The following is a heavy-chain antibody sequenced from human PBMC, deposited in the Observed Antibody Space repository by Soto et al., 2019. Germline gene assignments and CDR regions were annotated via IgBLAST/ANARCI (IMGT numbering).Heavy chain of an antibody. CDR1: GFSISSYY. J-gene: IGHJ4*02. CDR3: ARLYGFSGFDY. CDR2: IYYSGST. D-gene: IGHD6-25*01. V-gene: IGHV4-59*08. Sequence: SETLSLTCPVSGFSISSYYWSWIRQPPGKGLEWIGYIYYSGSTNYNPSLKSRVTISVDTSKNQFSLKLSSVTAADTAVYYCARLYGFSGFDYWGQGTLVTVSS.